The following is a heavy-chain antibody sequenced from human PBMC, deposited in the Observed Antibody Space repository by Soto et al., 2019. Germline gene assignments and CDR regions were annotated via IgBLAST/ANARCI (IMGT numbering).Heavy chain of an antibody. CDR2: ISSSSSYI. V-gene: IGHV3-21*01. CDR1: GFTFSSYS. Sequence: PGGSLRLSCAASGFTFSSYSMNWVRQAPGKGLEWVSSISSSSSYIYYADSVKGRFTISRDNAKNSLYLQMNSLRAEDTAVYYCAREYYDYIWGSYRPLGAFDIWGQGTMVTVSS. D-gene: IGHD3-16*02. CDR3: AREYYDYIWGSYRPLGAFDI. J-gene: IGHJ3*02.